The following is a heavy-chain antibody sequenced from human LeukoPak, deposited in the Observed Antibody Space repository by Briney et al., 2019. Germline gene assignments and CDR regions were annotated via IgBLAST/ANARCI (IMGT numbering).Heavy chain of an antibody. D-gene: IGHD3-9*01. CDR2: ISYDGSNK. J-gene: IGHJ4*02. Sequence: GRSLRLSCAASGFTFSSYGMHWVCQAPGKGQEWVAVISYDGSNKYYADSVKGRFTISRDNSKNTLYLQMNSLRAEDTAVYYCAKDLESLRYFDWLPDYWGQGTLVTVSS. CDR3: AKDLESLRYFDWLPDY. CDR1: GFTFSSYG. V-gene: IGHV3-30*18.